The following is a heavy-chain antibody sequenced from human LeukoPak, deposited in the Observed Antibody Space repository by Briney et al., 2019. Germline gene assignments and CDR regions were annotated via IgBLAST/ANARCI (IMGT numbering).Heavy chain of an antibody. CDR3: ARDGNGNDYVWGSYRSAFDY. CDR1: GYTFTGYY. Sequence: ASVKVSCKASGYTFTGYYMHWVRQAAGQGLEWKGWINPNSGGTNYAQKFQGRVTMTRDTSISTAYMELSRLRSEDTAVYYCARDGNGNDYVWGSYRSAFDYWGQGTLVTVSS. CDR2: INPNSGGT. V-gene: IGHV1-2*02. J-gene: IGHJ4*02. D-gene: IGHD3-16*02.